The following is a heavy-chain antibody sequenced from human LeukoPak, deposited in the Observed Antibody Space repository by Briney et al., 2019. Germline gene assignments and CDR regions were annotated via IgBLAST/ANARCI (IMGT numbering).Heavy chain of an antibody. CDR3: ARERAIAAAGNYVDAFDI. Sequence: PSETLSLTCTVSGGSISSYYWSWIRQPAGKGLEWIGRIYTSGSTNYNPSLKSRVTMSVDTSRNQFSLKLSSVTAADTAVYYCARERAIAAAGNYVDAFDIWGQGTMVTVSS. D-gene: IGHD6-13*01. J-gene: IGHJ3*02. CDR2: IYTSGST. CDR1: GGSISSYY. V-gene: IGHV4-4*07.